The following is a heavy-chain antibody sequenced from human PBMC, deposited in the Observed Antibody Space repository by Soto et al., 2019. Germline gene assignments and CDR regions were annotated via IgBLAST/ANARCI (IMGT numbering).Heavy chain of an antibody. Sequence: SETLSLTCAVSGGSIISGGYSWSWIRQPPGKGLEWIGYIYHSGSTYYNPSLKSRVTISVDSSKNTLYLQINSLRADDTAVYYCAKGPRVNRNDYWGQGTLVTVSS. J-gene: IGHJ4*02. V-gene: IGHV4-30-2*01. CDR2: IYHSGST. CDR3: AKGPRVNRNDY. CDR1: GGSIISGGYS.